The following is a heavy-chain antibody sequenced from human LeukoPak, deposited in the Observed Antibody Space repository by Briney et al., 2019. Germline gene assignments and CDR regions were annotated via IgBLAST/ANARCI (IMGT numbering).Heavy chain of an antibody. Sequence: PSETLSLTCAVSGYSISSGYYWGWIRQPPGKGLEWIGSIYYSGSTYYNPSLKSRVTISVDTSKNQFSLKLSSVTAADTAVYYCARQVNGVSGPGDYWGQGTLVTVSS. CDR3: ARQVNGVSGPGDY. J-gene: IGHJ4*02. V-gene: IGHV4-38-2*01. CDR1: GYSISSGYY. D-gene: IGHD3-10*01. CDR2: IYYSGST.